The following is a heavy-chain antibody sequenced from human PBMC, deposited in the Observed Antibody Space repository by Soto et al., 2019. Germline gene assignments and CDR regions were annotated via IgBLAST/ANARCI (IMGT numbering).Heavy chain of an antibody. CDR2: INWTGDSA. J-gene: IGHJ4*02. V-gene: IGHV3-20*04. Sequence: EVQLVVSGGGVVRPGGSLRLSCTASGFAFDDWGMNWVRQVPGKGLEWVSGINWTGDSARYGESVRGRFTISRDNAKNTMYLQMNSTTAEYTAFYFCAREHGRGIASLLDYCGQATLVTVSS. CDR1: GFAFDDWG. D-gene: IGHD6-13*01. CDR3: AREHGRGIASLLDY.